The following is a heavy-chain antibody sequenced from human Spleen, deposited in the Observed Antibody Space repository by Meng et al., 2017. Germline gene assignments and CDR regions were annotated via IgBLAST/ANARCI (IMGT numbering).Heavy chain of an antibody. CDR1: GGSMSSGNW. CDR2: IGYSGTI. CDR3: ARRVHDGSGHHYFDY. V-gene: IGHV4-4*02. J-gene: IGHJ4*02. D-gene: IGHD3-22*01. Sequence: QVQLQESGPGLVKPSGTLSLTCAVSGGSMSSGNWWSWVRQPPGKGLEWIGTIGYSGTIVYNPSLSSRVTMTLDTSKNQFSLKLSSVTAPDTAVYYCARRVHDGSGHHYFDYWGQGTLVTVSS.